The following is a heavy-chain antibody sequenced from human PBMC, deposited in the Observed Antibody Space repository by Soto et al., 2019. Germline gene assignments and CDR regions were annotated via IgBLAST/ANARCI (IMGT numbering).Heavy chain of an antibody. CDR3: ARVRRWLQFGAFDI. V-gene: IGHV4-59*01. Sequence: QVQLQESGPGLVKPSETLSLTCTVSGGSISSYYWSWIRQPPGKGLEWIGYIYYSGSTNYNPSLQRRVTISVDTSKYQFSLKLSSVTATDTSVYYCARVRRWLQFGAFDIWGQGTMVTVSA. J-gene: IGHJ3*02. CDR1: GGSISSYY. CDR2: IYYSGST. D-gene: IGHD5-12*01.